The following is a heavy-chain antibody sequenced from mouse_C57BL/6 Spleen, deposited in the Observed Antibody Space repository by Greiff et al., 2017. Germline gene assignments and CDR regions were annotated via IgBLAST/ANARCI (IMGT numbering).Heavy chain of an antibody. V-gene: IGHV1-82*01. CDR3: AREEIYDYYVDY. D-gene: IGHD2-3*01. CDR2: IYPGDGDT. J-gene: IGHJ2*01. Sequence: QVQLQQSGPELVKPGASVKISCKASGYAFSSSWMNWVKQRPGKGLEWIGRIYPGDGDTNYNGKFKGKATLTADKSSSTAYMQLSSLTSEDSAVYFCAREEIYDYYVDYWGQGTTLTVSS. CDR1: GYAFSSSW.